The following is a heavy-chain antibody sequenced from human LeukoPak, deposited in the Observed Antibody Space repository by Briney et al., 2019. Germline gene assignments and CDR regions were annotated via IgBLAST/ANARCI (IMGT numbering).Heavy chain of an antibody. CDR2: IYYSGST. Sequence: SETLSLTCTVSGGSIGSSSYYWGWIRQPPGKGLEWIGSIYYSGSTYYNPSLKSRVTISVDTSKNQFSLKLSSVTAADTAVYYCARHDLPIAAAGTGGFDYWGQGTLVTVSS. D-gene: IGHD6-13*01. J-gene: IGHJ4*02. CDR3: ARHDLPIAAAGTGGFDY. CDR1: GGSIGSSSYY. V-gene: IGHV4-39*01.